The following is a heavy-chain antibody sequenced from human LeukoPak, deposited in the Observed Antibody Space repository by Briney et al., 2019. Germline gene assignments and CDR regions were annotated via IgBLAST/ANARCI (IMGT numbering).Heavy chain of an antibody. V-gene: IGHV3-30*02. CDR3: AKITDGELRRFDY. Sequence: LSGGSLRLSCAASGFTFSYYGMHWVRQAPGKGLEWVAFIRFDGSHKYYADSVKGRFTISRDNSKNTLYLQMNSLRVEDTAVYYCAKITDGELRRFDYWGQGTRVTVSS. D-gene: IGHD1-26*01. CDR2: IRFDGSHK. CDR1: GFTFSYYG. J-gene: IGHJ4*02.